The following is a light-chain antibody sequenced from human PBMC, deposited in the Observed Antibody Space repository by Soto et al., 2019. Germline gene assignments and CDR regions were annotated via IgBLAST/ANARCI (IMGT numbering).Light chain of an antibody. V-gene: IGLV8-61*01. CDR1: SGSVSTNYY. CDR3: VLYMGGGIWV. J-gene: IGLJ3*02. CDR2: STK. Sequence: QTVVTQEPSFSVAPGGTVTLTCGLSSGSVSTNYYPSWYQQTPGQAPRTLIYSTKTRSSGVPDRFSGSILGNNAALTIAGAQADDESDYYCVLYMGGGIWVFGGGTQLTVL.